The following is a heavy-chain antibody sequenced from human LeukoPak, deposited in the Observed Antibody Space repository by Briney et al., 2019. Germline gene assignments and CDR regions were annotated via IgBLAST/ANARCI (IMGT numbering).Heavy chain of an antibody. Sequence: SETLSLTCTVSGGSISSGYYFWSWIRQPAGKGLEWIGHIYTSGSTTYNPSLKSRVTISVDTSKNQFSLKLSSVTAADTAVYYCIAAAGTGRGYWGQGTLVTVSS. CDR1: GGSISSGYYF. D-gene: IGHD6-13*01. CDR3: IAAAGTGRGY. J-gene: IGHJ4*02. V-gene: IGHV4-61*09. CDR2: IYTSGST.